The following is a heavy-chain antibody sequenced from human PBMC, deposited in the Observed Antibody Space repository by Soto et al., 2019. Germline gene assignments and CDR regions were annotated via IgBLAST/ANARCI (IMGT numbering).Heavy chain of an antibody. CDR1: GGSISSGGYS. CDR3: ARGASSGYYVDY. D-gene: IGHD3-22*01. J-gene: IGHJ4*02. V-gene: IGHV4-30-2*01. Sequence: SEILSLTCAVSGGSISSGGYSWSWIRQPPGKGLEWIGYIYHSGSTYYNPSLKSRVTISVDRSKNQFSLKLSSVTAADTAVYYCARGASSGYYVDYWGQGTLVTVSS. CDR2: IYHSGST.